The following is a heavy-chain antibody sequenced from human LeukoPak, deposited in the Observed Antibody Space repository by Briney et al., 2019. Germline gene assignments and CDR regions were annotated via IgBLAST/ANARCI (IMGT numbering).Heavy chain of an antibody. CDR1: GHSTTRGYY. Sequence: SETLSLTCAISGHSTTRGYYWAWFRQSPGKGLEWIATFFQSHKSFYNASLESRVTMSLDTSKSQFPLNLTSVTAADTAVYSCARVLSFPYLLDSWGRGTQVTVSS. D-gene: IGHD2/OR15-2a*01. V-gene: IGHV4-38-2*01. CDR3: ARVLSFPYLLDS. CDR2: FFQSHKS. J-gene: IGHJ4*02.